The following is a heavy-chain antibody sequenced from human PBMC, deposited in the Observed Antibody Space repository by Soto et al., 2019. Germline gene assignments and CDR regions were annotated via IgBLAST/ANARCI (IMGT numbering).Heavy chain of an antibody. CDR2: IYPGDSDT. CDR3: ARHLGYCSSTSCYPHDAYHYYGMDV. CDR1: GYSFTSYW. D-gene: IGHD2-2*01. V-gene: IGHV5-51*01. J-gene: IGHJ6*02. Sequence: PGESLKISCKGSGYSFTSYWIGWVRQMPGKGLEWMGIIYPGDSDTRYSPSFQGQVTISADKSISTAYLQWSSLKASDTAMYYCARHLGYCSSTSCYPHDAYHYYGMDVWGQGTTVTVSS.